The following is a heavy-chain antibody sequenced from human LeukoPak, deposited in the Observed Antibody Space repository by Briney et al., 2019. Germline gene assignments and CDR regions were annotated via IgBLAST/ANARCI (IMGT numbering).Heavy chain of an antibody. CDR1: GGSISSYY. D-gene: IGHD3-16*01. CDR3: ARETSQKGAHYMDV. CDR2: IYYSGST. V-gene: IGHV4-59*01. Sequence: SETLSLTCTVSGGSISSYYWSWIRQPPGKGLEWLGYIYYSGSTNYNPSLKSRVTISVDTSKNQFSLKLSSVTAADTAVYYCARETSQKGAHYMDVWGKGTTVTVSS. J-gene: IGHJ6*03.